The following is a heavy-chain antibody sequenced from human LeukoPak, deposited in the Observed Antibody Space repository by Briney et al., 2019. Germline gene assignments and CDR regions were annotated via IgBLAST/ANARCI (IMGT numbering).Heavy chain of an antibody. CDR1: GGSISSGGYY. D-gene: IGHD6-19*01. V-gene: IGHV4-61*08. CDR2: IYYSGST. J-gene: IGHJ5*02. Sequence: PSETLSLTCTVSGGSISSGGYYWSWIRQPPGKGLEWIGYIYYSGSTNYNPSLKSRVTISVDTSKNQFSLKLSSVTAADTAVYYCARDSGAYSSGWPRGWFDPWGQGTLVTVSS. CDR3: ARDSGAYSSGWPRGWFDP.